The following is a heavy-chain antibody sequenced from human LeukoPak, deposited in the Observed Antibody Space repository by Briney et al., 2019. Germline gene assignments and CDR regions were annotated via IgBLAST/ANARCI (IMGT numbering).Heavy chain of an antibody. V-gene: IGHV3-30*02. J-gene: IGHJ4*02. CDR2: IRYDGSNK. D-gene: IGHD3-3*01. CDR1: GFTFNNYG. CDR3: AKDDDFGYDFWSGYRTFDY. Sequence: GGSLRLSCAASGFTFNNYGMHWVRQAPGKGLEWVAFIRYDGSNKYYADSVKGRFTISRDNSKNTLYLQMNSLRAEDTAVYYCAKDDDFGYDFWSGYRTFDYWGQGTLVTVSS.